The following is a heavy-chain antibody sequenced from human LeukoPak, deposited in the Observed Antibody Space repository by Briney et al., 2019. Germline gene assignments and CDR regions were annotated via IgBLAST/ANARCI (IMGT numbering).Heavy chain of an antibody. CDR2: IYTSGNT. V-gene: IGHV4-61*09. CDR1: GGSISSGTSY. D-gene: IGHD6-6*01. Sequence: SQTLSLTCTVSGGSISSGTSYWSWIRQPAGKGLEWIGHIYTSGNTNYNPSLKSRVTISVDTSKNQFSLKLSSVTAADTAVYYCARDSSSPRVKYFKHWGQGTLVTVSS. J-gene: IGHJ1*01. CDR3: ARDSSSPRVKYFKH.